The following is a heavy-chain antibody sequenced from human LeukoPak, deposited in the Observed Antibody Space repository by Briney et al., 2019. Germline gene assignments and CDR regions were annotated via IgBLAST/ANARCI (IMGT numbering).Heavy chain of an antibody. CDR2: ISGSGGST. J-gene: IGHJ4*02. V-gene: IGHV3-23*01. CDR3: AKAPSFFPFRGVIAQEIDY. Sequence: GGSLRLSCAASGFTFSSYAMSWVRQAPGKGLEWVSAISGSGGSTYYADSVKGRFTISRDNSKNTLYLQMNSLRAEDTAVYYCAKAPSFFPFRGVIAQEIDYWGQGTLVTVSS. D-gene: IGHD3-16*02. CDR1: GFTFSSYA.